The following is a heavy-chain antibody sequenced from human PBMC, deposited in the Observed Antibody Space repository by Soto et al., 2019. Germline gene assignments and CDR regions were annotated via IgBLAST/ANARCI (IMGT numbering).Heavy chain of an antibody. CDR3: ARNYYDSSDRDYLDY. J-gene: IGHJ4*02. D-gene: IGHD3-22*01. Sequence: VASVKVSCKASGYTFTSYYIHWVRQAPGQGLEWMGWINPITGGTNYAPKFQGRVTMTRDTSITTAYMELSRPRSDDTAVYYCARNYYDSSDRDYLDYWGQGTPVTVSS. V-gene: IGHV1-2*02. CDR1: GYTFTSYY. CDR2: INPITGGT.